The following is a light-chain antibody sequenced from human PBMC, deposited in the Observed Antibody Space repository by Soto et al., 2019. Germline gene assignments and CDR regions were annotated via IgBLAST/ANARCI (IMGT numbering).Light chain of an antibody. CDR1: SSNIGSNT. J-gene: IGLJ1*01. CDR3: AAWDDSLNGLV. CDR2: INN. Sequence: QSVLTQPPSASGTPGQRVTISCSGGSSNIGSNTVSWYQQLPGTAPKLLIYINNQRPSGVPGRFSGSKSGTSASLAISGLQSEDETDYYCAAWDDSLNGLVFGTGTKVTVL. V-gene: IGLV1-44*01.